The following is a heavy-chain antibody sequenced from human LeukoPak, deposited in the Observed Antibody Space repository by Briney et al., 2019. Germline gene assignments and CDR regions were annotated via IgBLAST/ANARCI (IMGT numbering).Heavy chain of an antibody. CDR3: ARHKYSSGWPPEGAFDI. Sequence: PSETLSLTCAVYGGSFSGYYWSWIRQPPAKGLAWIGEINHSGSTNYNPSLKSRVTISVDTSKNQFSLKLSSVTAADTAVYYCARHKYSSGWPPEGAFDIWGQGTMVTVSS. J-gene: IGHJ3*02. CDR2: INHSGST. V-gene: IGHV4-34*01. CDR1: GGSFSGYY. D-gene: IGHD6-19*01.